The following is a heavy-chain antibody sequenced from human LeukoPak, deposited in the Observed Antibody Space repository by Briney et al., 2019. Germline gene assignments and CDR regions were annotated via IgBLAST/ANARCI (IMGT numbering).Heavy chain of an antibody. CDR3: ARARDYGDYLLGY. D-gene: IGHD4-17*01. J-gene: IGHJ4*02. V-gene: IGHV3-30*02. CDR2: IRYDGSNT. Sequence: GGSLRLSCAASGFTFSSYAMSWVRQAPGKGLEWVAFIRYDGSNTYYADSVKGRFTISRDNAKNTLYLQMNSLRAEDTAVYYCARARDYGDYLLGYWGQGTLVTVSS. CDR1: GFTFSSYA.